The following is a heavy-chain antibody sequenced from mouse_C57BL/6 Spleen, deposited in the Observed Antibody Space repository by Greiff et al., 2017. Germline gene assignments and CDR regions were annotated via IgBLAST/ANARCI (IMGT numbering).Heavy chain of an antibody. D-gene: IGHD2-2*01. V-gene: IGHV2-5*01. CDR1: GFSLTSYG. J-gene: IGHJ3*01. Sequence: QVQLQQSGPGLVQPSQSLSITCTVSGFSLTSYGVHWVRQSPGKGLEWLGVIWRGGSTDYNAAFMSRLSITKDNSKSQVFYKMNSLQADDTAIYYCAKNKGYDDGAWFAYWGQGTLVTVSA. CDR3: AKNKGYDDGAWFAY. CDR2: IWRGGST.